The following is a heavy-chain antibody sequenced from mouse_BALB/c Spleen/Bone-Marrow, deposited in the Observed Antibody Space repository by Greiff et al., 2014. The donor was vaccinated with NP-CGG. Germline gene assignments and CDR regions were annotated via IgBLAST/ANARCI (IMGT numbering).Heavy chain of an antibody. Sequence: EVKVEESGAELVKPGASVRLSCTASGFNIKDTYMYWVKQRPEQGLEWIGRIDPANGNTKYDPKFQGKATITADTSSNTAYLQLSSLTSEDTAVYYCARYRLGTYFDYWGQGTTLTVSS. V-gene: IGHV14-3*02. J-gene: IGHJ2*01. CDR3: ARYRLGTYFDY. D-gene: IGHD2-14*01. CDR2: IDPANGNT. CDR1: GFNIKDTY.